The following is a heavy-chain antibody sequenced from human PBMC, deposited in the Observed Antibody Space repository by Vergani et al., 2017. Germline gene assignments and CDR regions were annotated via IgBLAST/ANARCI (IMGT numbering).Heavy chain of an antibody. CDR2: ISYDGTQK. D-gene: IGHD1-1*01. CDR1: GFTSSYYS. V-gene: IGHV3-30*03. CDR3: ATKSCGTPGCQIGYFRE. Sequence: QVHLVESGGGVVQPGRSLRLSCVVSGFTSSYYSMHWVRQAPGKGLEWVAVISYDGTQKYYADSLKGRFTISRDNSKSTLYLQMNSLRTEDTAVYYCATKSCGTPGCQIGYFREWGQGTLVTVSS. J-gene: IGHJ1*01.